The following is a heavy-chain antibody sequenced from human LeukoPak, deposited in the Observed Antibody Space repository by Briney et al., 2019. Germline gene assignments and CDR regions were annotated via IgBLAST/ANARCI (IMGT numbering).Heavy chain of an antibody. CDR3: ARDNAAAGFGY. V-gene: IGHV3-23*01. D-gene: IGHD6-13*01. CDR1: GFTFTSFA. Sequence: GGSLRLSCAASGFTFTSFAMSWVRQTPGNGLEWVSAMSGSGATIYYADSVKGRFTISRDNAKNLVYLQMNSLRAEDTAVYYCARDNAAAGFGYWGQGTLVTVSS. CDR2: MSGSGATI. J-gene: IGHJ4*02.